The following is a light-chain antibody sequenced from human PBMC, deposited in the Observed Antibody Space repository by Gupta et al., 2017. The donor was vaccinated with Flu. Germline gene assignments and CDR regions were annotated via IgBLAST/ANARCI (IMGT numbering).Light chain of an antibody. CDR1: QSVSRN. J-gene: IGKJ2*01. Sequence: GTLSVSPGERATLSCRASQSVSRNLAWYQQKPGQAPRLLIYGASTRATGIPARFSGSGSGTEFTLTISSLQSEDFAVYYCQQYNNWPPDTFGQGTKLEIK. CDR3: QQYNNWPPDT. CDR2: GAS. V-gene: IGKV3-15*01.